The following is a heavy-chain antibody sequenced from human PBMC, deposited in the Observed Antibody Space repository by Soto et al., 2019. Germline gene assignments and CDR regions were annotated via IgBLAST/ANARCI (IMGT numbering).Heavy chain of an antibody. J-gene: IGHJ4*02. Sequence: SETLSLTCTVSGGSISSGGYYWSWIRQHPGKGLEWIGYIYYSGSTYYNPSLKSRVTISVDTSKNQFSLKLSSVTAADTAVYYCASLYYYDSSGYYQRFYYFGYWGQGTLVTVSS. V-gene: IGHV4-31*02. D-gene: IGHD3-22*01. CDR1: GGSISSGGYY. CDR2: IYYSGST. CDR3: ASLYYYDSSGYYQRFYYFGY.